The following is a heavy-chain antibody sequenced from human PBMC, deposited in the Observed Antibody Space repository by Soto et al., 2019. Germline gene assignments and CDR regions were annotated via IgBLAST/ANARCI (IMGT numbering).Heavy chain of an antibody. CDR2: ISSDNGNT. D-gene: IGHD6-19*01. J-gene: IGHJ4*02. V-gene: IGHV1-18*01. CDR1: GYTFTSSG. Sequence: ASVKVSCKASGYTFTSSGISWVRQAPGQGLEWMGWISSDNGNTNYAQHLQGRVTMTRNTSISTAYMELSSLRSEDTAVYYCARERTVAGNDYWGQGTLVTVSS. CDR3: ARERTVAGNDY.